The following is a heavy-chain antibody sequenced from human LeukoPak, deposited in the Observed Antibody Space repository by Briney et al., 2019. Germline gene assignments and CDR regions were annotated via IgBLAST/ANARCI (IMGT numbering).Heavy chain of an antibody. CDR3: AREGHNSSWYVFDY. CDR1: GGSISSYY. V-gene: IGHV4-4*07. J-gene: IGHJ4*02. Sequence: SETLSLTCTVSGGSISSYYWSWIRQPAGKGLEWIGRIYTSGSTNYSPSLKSRVTMSVDTSKNQFSLKLSSVTAADTAVYYCAREGHNSSWYVFDYWGQGTLVTVSS. D-gene: IGHD6-13*01. CDR2: IYTSGST.